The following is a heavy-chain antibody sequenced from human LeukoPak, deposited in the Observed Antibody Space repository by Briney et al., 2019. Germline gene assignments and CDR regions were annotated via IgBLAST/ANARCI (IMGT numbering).Heavy chain of an antibody. CDR2: INSDGNIT. V-gene: IGHV3-74*01. J-gene: IGHJ4*02. CDR1: GFTFSSYW. D-gene: IGHD4-17*01. CDR3: ARDRMTTVTSDY. Sequence: GGSLRLSCAASGFTFSSYWMHWVRQAPGKGLVWVSRINSDGNITIYADSVKGRFTISRDNAKNTLYLQMNSLRAEDTAVYYCARDRMTTVTSDYWGQGTLVTVSS.